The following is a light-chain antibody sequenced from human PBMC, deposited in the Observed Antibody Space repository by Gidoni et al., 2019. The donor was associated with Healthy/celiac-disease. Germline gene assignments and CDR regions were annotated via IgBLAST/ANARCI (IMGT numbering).Light chain of an antibody. CDR2: KDR. Sequence: SYELTQPPSVSVSPGQTARITCSGDALPKQYAYWYQQKPGQPPVLGIYKDRERPSGIPERFSGSSSGTTVTLTISGVQAEDEADYYCQSADSSGTYYVFGTGTKVTVL. CDR1: ALPKQY. J-gene: IGLJ1*01. CDR3: QSADSSGTYYV. V-gene: IGLV3-25*03.